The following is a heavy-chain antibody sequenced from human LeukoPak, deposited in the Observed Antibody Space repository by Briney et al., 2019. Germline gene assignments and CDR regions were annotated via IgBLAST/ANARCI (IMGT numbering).Heavy chain of an antibody. CDR3: ARYKGYYYYYMDV. D-gene: IGHD1-14*01. Sequence: GYIYYSGSTNYNPSLKSRVTISVDTSKNQFSLKLSSVTAADTAVYYCARYKGYYYYYMDVWGKGTTVTVSS. J-gene: IGHJ6*03. V-gene: IGHV4-59*01. CDR2: IYYSGST.